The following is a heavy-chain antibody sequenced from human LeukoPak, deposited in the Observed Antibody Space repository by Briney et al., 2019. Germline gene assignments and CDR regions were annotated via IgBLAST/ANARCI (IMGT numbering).Heavy chain of an antibody. Sequence: GRSLRLSCAASGFTFSSYGMHWVRQAPGKGLEWVAVISYDGSNKYYADSVKGRFTISRDNSKNTLYLQMNSLRAEDTAVYYCAKDRYGDHYYFDYGGQGTLVTVSS. D-gene: IGHD4-17*01. V-gene: IGHV3-30*18. CDR3: AKDRYGDHYYFDY. J-gene: IGHJ4*02. CDR2: ISYDGSNK. CDR1: GFTFSSYG.